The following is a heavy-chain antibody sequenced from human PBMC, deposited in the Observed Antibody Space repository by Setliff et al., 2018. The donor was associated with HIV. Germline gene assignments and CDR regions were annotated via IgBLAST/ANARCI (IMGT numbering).Heavy chain of an antibody. CDR2: INAGNGDT. J-gene: IGHJ5*02. D-gene: IGHD1-26*01. Sequence: ASVKVSCKASGYTFTTYAIHWVRQAPGQRLEWMGWINAGNGDTTHARIFQDRIILTRDTSTSIAYMELIRPRHDDTAFYYCTRAHFLVTETRNWFDPWGQGTLVTVSS. CDR3: TRAHFLVTETRNWFDP. V-gene: IGHV1-3*01. CDR1: GYTFTTYA.